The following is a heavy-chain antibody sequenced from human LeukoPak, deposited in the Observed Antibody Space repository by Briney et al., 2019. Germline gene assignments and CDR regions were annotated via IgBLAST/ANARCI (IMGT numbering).Heavy chain of an antibody. J-gene: IGHJ4*02. D-gene: IGHD3-22*01. CDR2: ISSSSSYI. CDR1: GFTFSSYS. CDR3: TTDSDSSGYYERGSY. V-gene: IGHV3-21*03. Sequence: PGGSLRLSCAASGFTFSSYSMNWVRQAPGKGLEWASSISSSSSYIYYADSVKGRFTISRDNAKNSLYLQMNSLKTEDTAVYYCTTDSDSSGYYERGSYWGQGTLVTVSS.